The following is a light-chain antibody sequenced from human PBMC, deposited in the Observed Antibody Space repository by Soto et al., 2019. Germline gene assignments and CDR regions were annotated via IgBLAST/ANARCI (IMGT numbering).Light chain of an antibody. CDR2: GAS. CDR3: QQYGSSPHT. Sequence: EIVLTQSPGTLSLSPGERATLSCRASQSVSSSYLAWYQHKPGQAPRLLIYGASSRATGIPDRFSGSGSGTDFTLTISRLEPEDFAVYYCQQYGSSPHTFGQGPKLDIK. V-gene: IGKV3-20*01. J-gene: IGKJ2*01. CDR1: QSVSSSY.